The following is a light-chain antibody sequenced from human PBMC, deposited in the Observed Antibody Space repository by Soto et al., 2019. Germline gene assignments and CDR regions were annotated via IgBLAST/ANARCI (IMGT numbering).Light chain of an antibody. CDR3: QHYDSYSLWT. CDR1: QSITDY. Sequence: IQMTQSPSTLSASVGDRVTVTCRASQSITDYLAWYQQRPGKAPKLLIYDASSLGSGVPSRFSGSGSGTEFTLTISCLQPDDFAIYYCQHYDSYSLWTFGQGTRVE. J-gene: IGKJ1*01. CDR2: DAS. V-gene: IGKV1-5*01.